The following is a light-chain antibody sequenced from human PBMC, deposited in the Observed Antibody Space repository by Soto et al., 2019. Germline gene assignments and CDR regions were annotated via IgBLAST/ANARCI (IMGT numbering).Light chain of an antibody. Sequence: QSALTQPASVSGSPGQSITISCTGTSSDIGSYNYVSWYQQHPGKVPKLMIYEVSNRPSGVSNRFSGSKSGNTASLTISGLQAEDEADYYCNSFTSSTACVFGTGTKLTVL. J-gene: IGLJ1*01. CDR2: EVS. V-gene: IGLV2-14*01. CDR1: SSDIGSYNY. CDR3: NSFTSSTACV.